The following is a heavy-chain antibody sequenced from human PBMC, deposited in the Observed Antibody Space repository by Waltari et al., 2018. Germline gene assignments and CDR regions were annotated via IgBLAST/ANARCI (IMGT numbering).Heavy chain of an antibody. CDR2: FDHEDGET. V-gene: IGHV1-24*01. D-gene: IGHD1-26*01. J-gene: IGHJ4*02. CDR1: GYTLPEFS. CDR3: ATVESGAAKWDYLDY. Sequence: QVQLVQSGAEVKKPGASVKVPCKVSGYTLPEFSMHWVRQAPGKGLEWIGGFDHEDGETIYAQKFQGRVTMTEDTSTDTAYMELSSLRSEDTAVYYCATVESGAAKWDYLDYWGQGTLVTVSS.